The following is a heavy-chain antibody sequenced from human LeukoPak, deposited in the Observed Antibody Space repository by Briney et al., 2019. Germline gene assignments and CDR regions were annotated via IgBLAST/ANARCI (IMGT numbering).Heavy chain of an antibody. CDR2: IYSGGST. CDR1: GFTVSSNY. D-gene: IGHD3-16*01. J-gene: IGHJ6*02. CDR3: ARLGDFYGMDV. Sequence: GGSLRLSCAASGFTVSSNYMSWVRQAPGKGLEWVSVIYSGGSTYYVDSVKGRFTISRDNSKNSLYLQMNSLRAEDTAVYYCARLGDFYGMDVWGQGTTVTVSS. V-gene: IGHV3-66*01.